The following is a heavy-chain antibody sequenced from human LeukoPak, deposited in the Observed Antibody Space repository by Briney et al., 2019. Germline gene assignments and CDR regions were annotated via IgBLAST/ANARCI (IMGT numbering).Heavy chain of an antibody. Sequence: PGGSLRLSCAASGFTSRSYWMSWVRQAPGKGLEWVANIKQDGSEKYYVDSVKGRFTISRDNAKNSLYLQMNSLRSEDTAVYYCARGPALRYFDWLVKYYFDYWGQGTLVTVSS. CDR3: ARGPALRYFDWLVKYYFDY. V-gene: IGHV3-7*03. D-gene: IGHD3-9*01. J-gene: IGHJ4*02. CDR2: IKQDGSEK. CDR1: GFTSRSYW.